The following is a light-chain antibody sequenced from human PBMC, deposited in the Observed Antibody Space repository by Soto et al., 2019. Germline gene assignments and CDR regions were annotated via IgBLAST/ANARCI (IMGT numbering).Light chain of an antibody. V-gene: IGLV2-23*02. Sequence: QSVLTQPASVSGSPGQSITISCTGTSSDVGSYDLVSWYQHHSGKAPKIIIYEVNKRPSGISDRFSGSKSGNTASLTISGLQAEDEADYFCCSFVRTNGLLFGGGTNQTVL. CDR3: CSFVRTNGLL. CDR1: SSDVGSYDL. J-gene: IGLJ2*01. CDR2: EVN.